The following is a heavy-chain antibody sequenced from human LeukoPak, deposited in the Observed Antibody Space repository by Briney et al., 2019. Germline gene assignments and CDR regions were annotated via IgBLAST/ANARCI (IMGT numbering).Heavy chain of an antibody. D-gene: IGHD5-24*01. CDR2: IRSKANSYAT. CDR3: ARGDGYNFDY. V-gene: IGHV3-73*01. Sequence: GGSLRLSCAASGFTFSGSAMHWVRQASGKGLEWVGRIRSKANSYATAYAASVKGRFTISRDDSKNTAYLQMNSLKTEDTAVYYCARGDGYNFDYWGQGTLVTVSS. J-gene: IGHJ4*02. CDR1: GFTFSGSA.